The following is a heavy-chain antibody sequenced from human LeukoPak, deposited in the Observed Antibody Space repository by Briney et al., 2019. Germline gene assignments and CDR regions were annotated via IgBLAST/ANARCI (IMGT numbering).Heavy chain of an antibody. D-gene: IGHD2-2*01. CDR1: GFTFSSYA. Sequence: GRSLRLSCAASGFTFSSYAMHWVRQAPGKGREWVAVISYDGSNKYYADSVKGRFTISRDNSKNTLYLQMNSLRAEDTAVYYCARGDNVVVPAAFDYWGQGTLVTVSS. J-gene: IGHJ4*02. CDR2: ISYDGSNK. V-gene: IGHV3-30-3*01. CDR3: ARGDNVVVPAAFDY.